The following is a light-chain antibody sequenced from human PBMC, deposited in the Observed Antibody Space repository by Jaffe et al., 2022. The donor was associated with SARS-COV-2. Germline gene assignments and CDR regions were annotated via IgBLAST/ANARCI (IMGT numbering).Light chain of an antibody. J-gene: IGLJ1*01. CDR2: VNN. CDR3: QSYDSRLSGYV. CDR1: SSNIGGFD. Sequence: QSVLTQPPSVSGAPGQRVTISCTGSSSNIGGFDVHWYQQFPGTAPKLLIYVNNNRPSGVPDRFSGSKSGTSASLAITGLQAEDEADYYCQSYDSRLSGYVFGAGTKVIVL. V-gene: IGLV1-40*01.